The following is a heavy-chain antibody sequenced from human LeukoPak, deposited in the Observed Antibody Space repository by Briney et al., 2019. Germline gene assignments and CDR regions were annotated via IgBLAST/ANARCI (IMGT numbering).Heavy chain of an antibody. V-gene: IGHV4-4*02. Sequence: PSGTLSLTCAVSGGSITTTNWWSWVRQPPGKGLEWIGEVHLSGATNYNPSLESRVSMPIDKSKNHLSLEVTSVTAADTAIYYCTRESGAFSPFGFWGQGTLLTVSS. J-gene: IGHJ4*02. CDR2: VHLSGAT. CDR1: GGSITTTNW. CDR3: TRESGAFSPFGF. D-gene: IGHD1-26*01.